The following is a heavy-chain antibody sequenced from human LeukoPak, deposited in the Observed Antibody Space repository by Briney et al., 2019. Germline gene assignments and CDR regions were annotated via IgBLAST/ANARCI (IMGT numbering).Heavy chain of an antibody. J-gene: IGHJ3*02. CDR1: GFTVSNNY. D-gene: IGHD3-22*01. Sequence: GGSLRLSCAASGFTVSNNYMTWVRQAPGKGLEWVSVFYSGGSTNYADSVKGRFTISRDNSKNTLFLQMNSLRAEDTAVYYCATYYYESSGYYYRAFDMRGQGTMVTVSP. CDR2: FYSGGST. V-gene: IGHV3-66*01. CDR3: ATYYYESSGYYYRAFDM.